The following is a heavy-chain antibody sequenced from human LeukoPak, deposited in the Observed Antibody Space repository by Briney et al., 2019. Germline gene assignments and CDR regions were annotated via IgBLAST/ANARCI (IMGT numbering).Heavy chain of an antibody. J-gene: IGHJ4*02. CDR2: IYYSGST. D-gene: IGHD3-10*01. CDR1: GGSISSSSYY. CDR3: ARRVKLLWFGELLYYFDY. Sequence: SETLSLTCTVSGGSISSSSYYWGWIRQPPGKGLEWIGSIYYSGSTYYNPALKSRVTISVDTSKNQFSLKLSSVTAADTAVYYCARRVKLLWFGELLYYFDYWGQGTLVTVSS. V-gene: IGHV4-39*01.